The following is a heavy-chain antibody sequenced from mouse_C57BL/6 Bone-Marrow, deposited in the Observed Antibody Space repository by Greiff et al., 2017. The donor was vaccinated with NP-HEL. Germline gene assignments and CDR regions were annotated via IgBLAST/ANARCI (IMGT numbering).Heavy chain of an antibody. D-gene: IGHD2-5*01. CDR2: LSGGGGNT. J-gene: IGHJ3*01. CDR1: GFTFSSYT. Sequence: EVQLVESGGGLVKPGGSLKLSCAASGFTFSSYTMSWVRQTPEKRLEWVATLSGGGGNTYYPDSVKGRFTISRDNAKNTLYLQMSSLRSEDTAVYYCASPSKRFAYWGQGTLVTVSA. V-gene: IGHV5-9*04. CDR3: ASPSKRFAY.